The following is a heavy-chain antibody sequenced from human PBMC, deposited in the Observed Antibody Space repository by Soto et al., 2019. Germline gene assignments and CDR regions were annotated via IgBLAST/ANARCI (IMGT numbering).Heavy chain of an antibody. D-gene: IGHD3-10*01. CDR1: GGSISSYY. J-gene: IGHJ4*02. V-gene: IGHV4-59*08. CDR3: ARLRDGLHHYFDY. Sequence: SETLSLTCTVSGGSISSYYWSWIRQPPGKGLEWIGYIYYSGGTNYNPSLKSRVTISVDTSKNQFSLKLSSVTAADTAVYYCARLRDGLHHYFDYWGQGTLVTVSS. CDR2: IYYSGGT.